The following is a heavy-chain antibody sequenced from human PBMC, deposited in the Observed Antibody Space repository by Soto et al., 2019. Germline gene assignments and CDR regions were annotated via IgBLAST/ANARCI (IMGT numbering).Heavy chain of an antibody. Sequence: GGSLRLSCAASGFTVSSNYMSWVRQAPGKGLEWVSVIYSGGSTYYGEYGKGRFTISRDNSKNTLYLQMNSLRAEDTAVYYCASHARSHFDYWGQGTLVTVSS. CDR2: IYSGGST. CDR1: GFTVSSNY. CDR3: ASHARSHFDY. D-gene: IGHD6-6*01. J-gene: IGHJ4*02. V-gene: IGHV3-66*04.